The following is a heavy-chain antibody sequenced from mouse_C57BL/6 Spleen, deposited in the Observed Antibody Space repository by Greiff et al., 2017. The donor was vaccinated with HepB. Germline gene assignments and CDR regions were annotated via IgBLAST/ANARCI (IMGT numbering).Heavy chain of an antibody. D-gene: IGHD1-1*01. V-gene: IGHV1-5*01. CDR3: TREFGYYYGSSSYFDY. CDR1: GYTFTSYW. CDR2: IYPGNSDT. Sequence: VQLQQSGTVLARPGASVKMSCKTSGYTFTSYWLHWVKQRPGQGLEWIGAIYPGNSDTSYNQKFKGKAKLTAVTSASTAYMELSSLTNEDSAVYYCTREFGYYYGSSSYFDYWGQGTTLTVSS. J-gene: IGHJ2*01.